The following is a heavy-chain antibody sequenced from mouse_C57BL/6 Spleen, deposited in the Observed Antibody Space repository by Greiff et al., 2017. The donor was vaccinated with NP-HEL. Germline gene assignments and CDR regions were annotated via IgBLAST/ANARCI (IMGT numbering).Heavy chain of an antibody. CDR1: GFNIKDYY. Sequence: VQLQQSGAELVKPGASVKLSCTASGFNIKDYYMHWVKQRTEQGLEWIGRIDPEDGETKYAPQFQGKATITADPSSNTAYLQLSSLTSEDTAVYYCARMMVTTGYAMDYWGQGTSVTVSS. CDR2: IDPEDGET. D-gene: IGHD2-2*01. V-gene: IGHV14-2*01. CDR3: ARMMVTTGYAMDY. J-gene: IGHJ4*01.